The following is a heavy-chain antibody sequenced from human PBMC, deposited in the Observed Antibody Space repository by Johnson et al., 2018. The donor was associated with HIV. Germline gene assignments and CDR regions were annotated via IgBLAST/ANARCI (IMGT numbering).Heavy chain of an antibody. CDR1: GFAFSGYA. Sequence: QEQLVESGGGVVKPRRSLRLSCAASGFAFSGYAMHWVRQAPGKGLEWVAVISYDGTKKDYVGSVKGRFTISRDNSKNTLYLQMNSLRAEDTAVYYCARDGPWLQSERDAFDIWGQGTMVTVSS. D-gene: IGHD5-24*01. CDR3: ARDGPWLQSERDAFDI. V-gene: IGHV3-30*04. J-gene: IGHJ3*02. CDR2: ISYDGTKK.